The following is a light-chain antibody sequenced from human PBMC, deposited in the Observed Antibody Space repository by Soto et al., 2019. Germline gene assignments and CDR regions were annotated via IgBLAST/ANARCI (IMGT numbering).Light chain of an antibody. CDR1: SGSVASNF. Sequence: NFMLTQPHSVSESPGKTVTISCTGSSGSVASNFVHWYQRRPGSAPTIVIYGDNQRPSGVPDRFSGSIDSSSNSASLTISGLKTEDEADYFCQSYDRSSLYVFGTETKLTVL. CDR2: GDN. CDR3: QSYDRSSLYV. V-gene: IGLV6-57*02. J-gene: IGLJ1*01.